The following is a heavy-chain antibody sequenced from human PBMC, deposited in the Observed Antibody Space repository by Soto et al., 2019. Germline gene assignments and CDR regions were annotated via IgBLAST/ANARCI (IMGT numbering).Heavy chain of an antibody. Sequence: QVQLVQSGADVKKPGASVKVSCKVFGYTFTSYGIGWVRQAPGQGLEWVGWISTYNGNTKYAEKLQDRVTMTTDTATSTAYMELRSLRSDDTAVYYCARGYCGGDGCYSCVNAFDIWGQGTMVTVSS. CDR1: GYTFTSYG. CDR3: ARGYCGGDGCYSCVNAFDI. V-gene: IGHV1-18*04. J-gene: IGHJ3*02. D-gene: IGHD2-15*01. CDR2: ISTYNGNT.